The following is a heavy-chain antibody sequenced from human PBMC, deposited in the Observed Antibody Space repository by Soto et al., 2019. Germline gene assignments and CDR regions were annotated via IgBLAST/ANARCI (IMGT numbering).Heavy chain of an antibody. Sequence: ASVKVSCKASGYTFTGYYMHWVRQAPGQGLEWMGWINPNSGGTNYAQKFQGRVTMTRDTSISTAYMELSRLRSDDTAVYYCARDRRGYPPSYGMDVWGQGTTVTVSS. J-gene: IGHJ6*02. CDR2: INPNSGGT. CDR3: ARDRRGYPPSYGMDV. D-gene: IGHD3-3*01. V-gene: IGHV1-2*02. CDR1: GYTFTGYY.